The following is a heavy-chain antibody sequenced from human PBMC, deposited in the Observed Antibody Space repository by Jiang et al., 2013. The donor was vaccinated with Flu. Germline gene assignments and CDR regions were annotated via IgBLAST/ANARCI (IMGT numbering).Heavy chain of an antibody. CDR3: ARQPLVGATKLYYFDY. CDR2: IDPSDSYT. J-gene: IGHJ4*02. Sequence: GAEVKKPGESLKISCKGSGYSFTSYWIAWVRQMPGKGLEWMGRIDPSDSYTNYSPSFQGHVTISADKSISTAYLQWSSLKASDTAMYYCARQPLVGATKLYYFDYWGQGTLVTVSS. D-gene: IGHD1-26*01. V-gene: IGHV5-10-1*01. CDR1: GYSFTSYW.